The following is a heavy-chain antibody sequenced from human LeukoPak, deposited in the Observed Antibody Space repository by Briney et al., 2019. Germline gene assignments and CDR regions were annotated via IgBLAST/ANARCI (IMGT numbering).Heavy chain of an antibody. CDR3: ARGGIIAARPGYFDY. J-gene: IGHJ4*02. D-gene: IGHD6-6*01. Sequence: PSETLSLTCTVSGYSISSGYYWGWIRQPPGKGLEWIGSIYHSGTTYYNPSLKSRVTISVDTSKNQFSLRLSSVTAADTAVYYCARGGIIAARPGYFDYWGQGTLVTVSS. CDR1: GYSISSGYY. CDR2: IYHSGTT. V-gene: IGHV4-38-2*02.